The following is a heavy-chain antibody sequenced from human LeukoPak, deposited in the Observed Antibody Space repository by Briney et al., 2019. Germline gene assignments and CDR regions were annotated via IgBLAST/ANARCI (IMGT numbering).Heavy chain of an antibody. CDR1: GFTFSTHW. CDR2: INSDGSGT. Sequence: GGSLRLSCAASGFTFSTHWMHWVRQAPGKGLVWVSRINSDGSGTTYADSVKGRFTISRDSAKDTLYLQMNSLRAEDTAVYYCAKDQYYEQYYFDYWGQGTLVTVSS. V-gene: IGHV3-74*01. J-gene: IGHJ4*02. D-gene: IGHD3-22*01. CDR3: AKDQYYEQYYFDY.